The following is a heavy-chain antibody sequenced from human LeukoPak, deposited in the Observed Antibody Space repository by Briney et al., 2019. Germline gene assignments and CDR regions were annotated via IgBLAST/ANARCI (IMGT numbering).Heavy chain of an antibody. CDR1: GFTFSSYA. CDR2: ISGSGKST. Sequence: PGGSLRLSCAASGFTFSSYAMNWVRQTPGKGLEWVSTISGSGKSTYYADSVKGRFTISRDNSKNTLYLQMNSLRAEDTAIYYCAILYSSSPLDYWDQGTLVTVSS. CDR3: AILYSSSPLDY. V-gene: IGHV3-23*01. J-gene: IGHJ4*02. D-gene: IGHD6-6*01.